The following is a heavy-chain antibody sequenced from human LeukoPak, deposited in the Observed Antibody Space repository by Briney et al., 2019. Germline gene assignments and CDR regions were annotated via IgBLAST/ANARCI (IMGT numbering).Heavy chain of an antibody. D-gene: IGHD3-22*01. CDR2: TYTRGNS. J-gene: IGHJ3*02. Sequence: GGSLRLSCAASGFDVSSHHMVWVRQAPGKELEWVSVTYTRGNSYYTDSVKGRFIISRDTSKNTMDLQMNSLRPEDSALYFCARGGRGSAAVVAPRSFDIWGQGTMVAVSS. V-gene: IGHV3-53*01. CDR3: ARGGRGSAAVVAPRSFDI. CDR1: GFDVSSHH.